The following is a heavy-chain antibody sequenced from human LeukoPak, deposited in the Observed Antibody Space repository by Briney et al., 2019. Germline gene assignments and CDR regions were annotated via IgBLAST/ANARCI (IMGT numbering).Heavy chain of an antibody. CDR2: INPNSGST. J-gene: IGHJ4*02. CDR3: ARNVSYSSRWYEFGY. CDR1: GYTFTSYY. D-gene: IGHD6-13*01. V-gene: IGHV1-2*06. Sequence: ASVKVSCKASGYTFTSYYIHWVRQAPGQGLEWMGRINPNSGSTNYAQKFQGRVTMTRDTSTSTAYMELSRLRSDDTAVYYCARNVSYSSRWYEFGYWGQGTLVTVSS.